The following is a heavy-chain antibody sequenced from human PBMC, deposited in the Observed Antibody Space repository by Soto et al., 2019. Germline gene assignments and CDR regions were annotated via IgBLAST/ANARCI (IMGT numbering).Heavy chain of an antibody. D-gene: IGHD6-13*01. Sequence: ASVKVSCKASGYTFTGYYMHCVQQAPGQGLEWMGWINPNSGGTNYAQKFQGWVTMTRDTSISTAYMELSRLRSDDTAVYYCARVRIAAAENGMDVWGQGTTVTVSS. CDR2: INPNSGGT. V-gene: IGHV1-2*04. CDR1: GYTFTGYY. CDR3: ARVRIAAAENGMDV. J-gene: IGHJ6*02.